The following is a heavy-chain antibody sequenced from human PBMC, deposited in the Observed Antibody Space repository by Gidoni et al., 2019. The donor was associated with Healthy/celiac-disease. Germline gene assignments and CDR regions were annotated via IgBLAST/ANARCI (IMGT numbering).Heavy chain of an antibody. CDR1: GFTFSSYS. J-gene: IGHJ5*02. CDR3: ARDRCSGGSCYWFDP. V-gene: IGHV3-48*02. CDR2: ISSSSSTI. D-gene: IGHD2-15*01. Sequence: EVQLVESGGGLVQPGGSLRLPCAASGFTFSSYSMNWVRQAPGKGLEWVSYISSSSSTIYYADSVKGRFTISRDNAKNSLYLQMNSLRDEDTAVYYCARDRCSGGSCYWFDPWGQGTLVTVSS.